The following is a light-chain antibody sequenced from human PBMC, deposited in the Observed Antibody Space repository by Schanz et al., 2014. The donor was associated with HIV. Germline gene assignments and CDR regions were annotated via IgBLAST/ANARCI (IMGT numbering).Light chain of an antibody. CDR3: SSYGGGDTLL. J-gene: IGLJ3*02. CDR2: DVS. CDR1: SSDVGGYNY. Sequence: QSALTQPRSVSGSPGQSVTISCTGTSSDVGGYNYVSWYQQHPGKAPKLMIYDVSNRPSGVSNRFSGSKSGNTASLTISGLQAEDEADYYCSSYGGGDTLLFGGGTKLTVL. V-gene: IGLV2-11*01.